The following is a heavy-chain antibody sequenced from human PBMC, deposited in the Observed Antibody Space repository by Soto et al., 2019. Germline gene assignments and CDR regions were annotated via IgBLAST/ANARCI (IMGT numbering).Heavy chain of an antibody. Sequence: QVQLVQSGADVKTPGASVRVSCKASGYTFTGYYVHWVREAPGQGLEWMGWINPETGGTSYAQKFRGRVTFSRDTSINTAYLELSRLRFDDAAVYFCARERYQVISDGMDVWGQGTTVTVSS. CDR3: ARERYQVISDGMDV. D-gene: IGHD2-2*01. CDR2: INPETGGT. J-gene: IGHJ6*02. V-gene: IGHV1-2*02. CDR1: GYTFTGYY.